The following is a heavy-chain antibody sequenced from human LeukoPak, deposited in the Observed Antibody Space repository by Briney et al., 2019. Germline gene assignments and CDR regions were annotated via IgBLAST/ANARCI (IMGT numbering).Heavy chain of an antibody. CDR2: INPSGGST. J-gene: IGHJ4*02. CDR3: ASRISFSFDY. D-gene: IGHD2/OR15-2a*01. Sequence: ASVKVSCKASGYTFTIYQMHWVRQAPGQGLEWMGIINPSGGSTIYAQKFQGRVTMTRDTSTSTVSMELSSLRYEDTAIYYCASRISFSFDYWGQGTLVTVSS. V-gene: IGHV1-46*01. CDR1: GYTFTIYQ.